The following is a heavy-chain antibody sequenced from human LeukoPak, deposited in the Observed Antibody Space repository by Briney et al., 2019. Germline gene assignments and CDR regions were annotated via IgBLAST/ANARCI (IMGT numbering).Heavy chain of an antibody. CDR2: IYYSGST. CDR3: ARGLGD. CDR1: GGSISSYY. V-gene: IGHV4-59*12. J-gene: IGHJ4*02. Sequence: SETLSLTCTVSGGSISSYYWSWIRQPPGKGLEWIGYIYYSGSTYYNPSLKSRVTISVDTSKNQFSLKLSSVTAADTAVYYCARGLGDWGQGTLVTVSS.